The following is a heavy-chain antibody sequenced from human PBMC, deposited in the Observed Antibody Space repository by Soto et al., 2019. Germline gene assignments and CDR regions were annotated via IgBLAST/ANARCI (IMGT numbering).Heavy chain of an antibody. CDR1: GFSFSSYS. D-gene: IGHD2-15*01. V-gene: IGHV3-21*01. Sequence: PGGPLRRSCAASGFSFSSYSMNWVRQAPGKGLEWVSSISSSASHINYADSVKGRFTISRDNAKKSLYLQMNSLRAEDTAVYYCARGYTGYCSGGTCYWFDPWGQGTLVTVS. CDR2: ISSSASHI. CDR3: ARGYTGYCSGGTCYWFDP. J-gene: IGHJ5*02.